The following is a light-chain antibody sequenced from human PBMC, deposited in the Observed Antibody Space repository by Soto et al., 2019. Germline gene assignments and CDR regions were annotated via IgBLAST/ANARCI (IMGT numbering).Light chain of an antibody. CDR3: QQRSNR. Sequence: EIVLTQSPATLTLPPGERPTLSCRASQSISSYLAWYQQKPGQAPRLLISDASTRATGIPDRFSGSGSGTDFTLTISSLEPEDFAVYYCQQRSNRFGGGTKVDIK. J-gene: IGKJ4*01. V-gene: IGKV3-11*01. CDR2: DAS. CDR1: QSISSY.